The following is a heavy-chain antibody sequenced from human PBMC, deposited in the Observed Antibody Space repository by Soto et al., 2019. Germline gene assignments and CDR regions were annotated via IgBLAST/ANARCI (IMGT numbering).Heavy chain of an antibody. Sequence: GASVKVSCKASGYTFTSYGISWVRQAPGQGLEWMGWISAYNGNTNYAQKLQGRVTMTTDTSTSTAYMELRSLRSDDTAVYYCARDSGVYSNPKWFDPWGQGTLVTVSS. J-gene: IGHJ5*02. V-gene: IGHV1-18*01. CDR3: ARDSGVYSNPKWFDP. D-gene: IGHD4-4*01. CDR2: ISAYNGNT. CDR1: GYTFTSYG.